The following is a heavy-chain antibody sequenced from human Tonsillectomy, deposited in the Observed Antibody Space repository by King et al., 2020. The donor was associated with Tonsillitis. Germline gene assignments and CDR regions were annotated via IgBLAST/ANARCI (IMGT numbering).Heavy chain of an antibody. J-gene: IGHJ4*02. CDR1: GFTFSSYA. CDR3: AKSGRGLGYCSSTSCRIDY. Sequence: VQLVESGGGLVQPGGSLRLSCAASGFTFSSYAMSWVRQAPGKWLEWVSAISGSGGSTYYADSVKGRFTISRANSKNTLYLQMNSLRAEDTAVYYCAKSGRGLGYCSSTSCRIDYWGQGTLVTVSS. V-gene: IGHV3-23*04. D-gene: IGHD2-2*01. CDR2: ISGSGGST.